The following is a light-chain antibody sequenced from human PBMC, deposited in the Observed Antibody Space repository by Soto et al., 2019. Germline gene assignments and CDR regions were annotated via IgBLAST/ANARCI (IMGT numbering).Light chain of an antibody. CDR1: QNLLHCNGYNY. J-gene: IGKJ4*01. Sequence: DIVMTQSPLSLPVTPGEPASISCRSSQNLLHCNGYNYLDWYLQKPGQSPQLLIFLGSNRASGVPDRFSGSGSGTDFTLKISRVEAEDVGVYYCMQSLQTPLTFGGGTKVESK. CDR2: LGS. CDR3: MQSLQTPLT. V-gene: IGKV2-28*01.